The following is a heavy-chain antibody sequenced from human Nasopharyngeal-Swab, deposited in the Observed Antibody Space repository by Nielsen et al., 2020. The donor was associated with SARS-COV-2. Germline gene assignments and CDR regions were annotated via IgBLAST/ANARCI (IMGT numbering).Heavy chain of an antibody. J-gene: IGHJ4*02. V-gene: IGHV3-23*01. D-gene: IGHD2-15*01. Sequence: WIRQPPGKGLEWVSAISGSGGSTYYADSVKGRFTISRDNSKNTLYLQMNSLRAEDTAVYYCARAKVVVVAASDYRGQGTLVTVSS. CDR3: ARAKVVVVAASDY. CDR2: ISGSGGST.